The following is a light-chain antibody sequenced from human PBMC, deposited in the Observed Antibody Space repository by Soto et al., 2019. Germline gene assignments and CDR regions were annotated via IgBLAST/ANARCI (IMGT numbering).Light chain of an antibody. V-gene: IGLV2-11*01. Sequence: QSALTQPRSVSGSPGQSLTISCIGASSDVGGYNYVSWYQQFPGKAPKLIIYDVTKRPSGVPDRFSGSKSGNTASLTLSGLQYADEADYYCSSYAGNLILVFGGGTKLTVL. J-gene: IGLJ2*01. CDR2: DVT. CDR1: SSDVGGYNY. CDR3: SSYAGNLILV.